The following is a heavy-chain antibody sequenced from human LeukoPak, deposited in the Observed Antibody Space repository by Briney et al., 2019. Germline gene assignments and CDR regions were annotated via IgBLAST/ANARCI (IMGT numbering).Heavy chain of an antibody. Sequence: GGSLRLSCAASGFTVSSNYMSWVRQAPGKGLEWVSVIYSGGSTYYADSVKGRFTISRDNSKNTLYLQMNSLRAEDTAVYYCARGGRGYSYGHLDYWGQGTLVTVSS. V-gene: IGHV3-53*01. CDR2: IYSGGST. D-gene: IGHD5-18*01. J-gene: IGHJ4*02. CDR3: ARGGRGYSYGHLDY. CDR1: GFTVSSNY.